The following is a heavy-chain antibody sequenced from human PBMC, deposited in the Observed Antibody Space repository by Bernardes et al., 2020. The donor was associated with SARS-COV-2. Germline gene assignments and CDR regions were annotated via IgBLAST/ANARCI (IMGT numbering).Heavy chain of an antibody. V-gene: IGHV3-15*01. J-gene: IGHJ4*02. CDR3: TTDGGVIVVVTGEVDY. D-gene: IGHD2-21*02. CDR2: IKSKTDGGTT. CDR1: GFTFSNAW. Sequence: SLLLSFASSGFTFSNAWMSWVRQAPGKGLEWVGRIKSKTDGGTTDYAAPVKGRFTISRDDSKNTLYLQMNSLKTEDTAVYYCTTDGGVIVVVTGEVDYWGQGTLVTVSS.